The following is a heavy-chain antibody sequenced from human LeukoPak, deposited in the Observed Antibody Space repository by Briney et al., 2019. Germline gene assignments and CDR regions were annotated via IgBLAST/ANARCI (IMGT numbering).Heavy chain of an antibody. J-gene: IGHJ5*02. CDR3: ARDRYLPELHRGWFDP. D-gene: IGHD1-7*01. V-gene: IGHV1-69*06. CDR2: IIPLFVTA. Sequence: GASVKLSCKASGGTFTSYALTWVRQAPGQRLEWMGGIIPLFVTANYAQKFQGRVTISADKSTSTAYMELSSLRSEDTAVYYCARDRYLPELHRGWFDPWGQGTLVTVSS. CDR1: GGTFTSYA.